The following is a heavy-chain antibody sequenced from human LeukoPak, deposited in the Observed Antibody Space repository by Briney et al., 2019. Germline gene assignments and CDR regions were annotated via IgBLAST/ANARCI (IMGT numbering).Heavy chain of an antibody. CDR3: ARSPVLRYFDWLLPVDY. CDR1: GGSFSGYY. Sequence: SETLSLTCAVYGGSFSGYYWSWIRQPPGKGLEWIGSIYYSGSTYYNPSLKSRVTISVDTSKNQFSLKLSSVTAADTAVYYCARSPVLRYFDWLLPVDYWGQGTLVTVSS. J-gene: IGHJ4*02. CDR2: IYYSGST. V-gene: IGHV4-34*01. D-gene: IGHD3-9*01.